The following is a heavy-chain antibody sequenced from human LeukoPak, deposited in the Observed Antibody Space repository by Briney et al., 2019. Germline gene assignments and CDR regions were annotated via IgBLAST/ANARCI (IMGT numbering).Heavy chain of an antibody. CDR3: ASIYGSGSQNWFDP. D-gene: IGHD3-10*01. V-gene: IGHV4-4*07. J-gene: IGHJ5*02. CDR2: IYASGST. CDR1: GGPISSYY. Sequence: SETLSLTCTVSGGPISSYYRSWIRQPAGKGLEWIGRIYASGSTNYNPSLKSRVTMSVDTSKNQFSLKLSSVTAADTAVYYCASIYGSGSQNWFDPWGQGTLVTVSS.